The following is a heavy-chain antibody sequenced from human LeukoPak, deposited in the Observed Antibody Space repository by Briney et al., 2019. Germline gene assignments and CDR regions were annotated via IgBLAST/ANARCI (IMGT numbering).Heavy chain of an antibody. CDR3: AKERSNSRYYYYGMDV. Sequence: PGGSLRLSCAASGFTFSSYAMRWVRQAPGKGLEWVAVISYDGSNKYYADSVKGRFTISRDNSKNTLYLQMNSLRAEDTAVYYCAKERSNSRYYYYGMDVWGQGTTVTVSS. CDR2: ISYDGSNK. V-gene: IGHV3-30-3*01. CDR1: GFTFSSYA. D-gene: IGHD1-1*01. J-gene: IGHJ6*02.